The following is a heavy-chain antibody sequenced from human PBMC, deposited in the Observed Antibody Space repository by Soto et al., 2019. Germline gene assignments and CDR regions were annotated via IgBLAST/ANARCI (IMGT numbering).Heavy chain of an antibody. J-gene: IGHJ4*02. D-gene: IGHD6-13*01. Sequence: GGFLRLSCAASGFTFNTYGMHWLRQAPGKGLEWVAVISYDGSDKYYADSVKGRFIISRDNSKNTLYLQMNSLRAEDTAIYDSGWPLHYWGQGTLVTVSS. CDR3: GWPLHY. V-gene: IGHV3-30*03. CDR1: GFTFNTYG. CDR2: ISYDGSDK.